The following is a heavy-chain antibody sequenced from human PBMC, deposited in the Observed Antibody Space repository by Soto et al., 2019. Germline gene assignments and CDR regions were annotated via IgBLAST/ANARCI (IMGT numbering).Heavy chain of an antibody. CDR1: GDTFTRYD. Sequence: ASLKVSCKASGDTFTRYDINWVREASGQGLEWMGWMNPNSGNTGYAQKFQGRVTMTRNTSISTAYMELSSLRSEDTAVYYCARGPPPVLRFLEWLEGNYGMDVWGQGTTVTVSS. CDR3: ARGPPPVLRFLEWLEGNYGMDV. J-gene: IGHJ6*02. CDR2: MNPNSGNT. D-gene: IGHD3-3*01. V-gene: IGHV1-8*01.